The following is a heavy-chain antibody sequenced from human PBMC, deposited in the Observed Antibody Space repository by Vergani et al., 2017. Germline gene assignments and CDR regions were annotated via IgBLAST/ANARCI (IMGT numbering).Heavy chain of an antibody. J-gene: IGHJ4*02. CDR3: ARGGGHSVREHPFDY. V-gene: IGHV5-51*03. D-gene: IGHD3-16*01. Sequence: EVQLVQSGAEVKTPGESLKISCKGSGYSFTSYWIGWVRQMPGKGREWLGIIYPGDSDTRYSPSFQGQVTISADKYISTAYLQWSSLKASDTAMYYCARGGGHSVREHPFDYWGQGTLVTVSS. CDR2: IYPGDSDT. CDR1: GYSFTSYW.